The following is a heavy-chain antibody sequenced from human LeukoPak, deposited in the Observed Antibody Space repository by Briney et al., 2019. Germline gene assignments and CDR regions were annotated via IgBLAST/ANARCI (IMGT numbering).Heavy chain of an antibody. V-gene: IGHV3-11*04. CDR3: ARDRSYYDFWSGYSPACFDY. CDR1: GFTFSDYY. Sequence: GGSLRLSCAASGFTFSDYYMSWIRQAPGKGLEWVSYISSSGSTIYYADSVKGRFTISRDNAKNSLYLQMNSLRAEDTAVYYCARDRSYYDFWSGYSPACFDYWGQGTLVTVSS. CDR2: ISSSGSTI. J-gene: IGHJ4*02. D-gene: IGHD3-3*01.